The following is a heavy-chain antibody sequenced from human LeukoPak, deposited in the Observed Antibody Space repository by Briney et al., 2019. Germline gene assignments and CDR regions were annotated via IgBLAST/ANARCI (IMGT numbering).Heavy chain of an antibody. V-gene: IGHV4-38-2*01. CDR1: GYSISSGYY. D-gene: IGHD6-13*01. CDR2: IYHSGST. CDR3: ARHPYSSSWYGPTSYYYYYMDV. Sequence: PSETLSLTCAVSGYSISSGYYWGWIRQPPGKGLEWIGSIYHSGSTYYNPSLKSRVTISVDTSKNQFSLKLSSVTAADTAVYYCARHPYSSSWYGPTSYYYYYMDVWGKGTTVTVYS. J-gene: IGHJ6*03.